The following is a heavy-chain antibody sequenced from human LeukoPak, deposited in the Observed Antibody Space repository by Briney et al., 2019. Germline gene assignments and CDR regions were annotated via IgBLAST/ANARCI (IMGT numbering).Heavy chain of an antibody. CDR2: IFYRGST. V-gene: IGHV4-59*01. CDR3: ARVLPYDSSPDAFDI. D-gene: IGHD3-22*01. J-gene: IGHJ3*02. Sequence: SETLSLTCTVPGGSIRDYHWSCVRQPPGKGLEWVGYIFYRGSTGYNPSLKSRGTISVDTSKNQFSLKLSSVTAADTAVYYCARVLPYDSSPDAFDIWGQGTMVTVSS. CDR1: GGSIRDYH.